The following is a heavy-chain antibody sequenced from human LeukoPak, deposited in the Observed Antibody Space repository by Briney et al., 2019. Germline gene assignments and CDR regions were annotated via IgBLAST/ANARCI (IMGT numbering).Heavy chain of an antibody. D-gene: IGHD1-26*01. J-gene: IGHJ4*02. V-gene: IGHV4-39*02. CDR1: GDSIGSGAFY. CDR2: IYYSGNL. Sequence: SETLSLTCDVSGDSIGSGAFYWGWDRQSPERGLEWIGSIYYSGNLYNNPSLKSRVTVSIDTSKNRFSLRLKSVTAADTAVYYCARGLTGGWAAVFDYWGQGTLVTVSS. CDR3: ARGLTGGWAAVFDY.